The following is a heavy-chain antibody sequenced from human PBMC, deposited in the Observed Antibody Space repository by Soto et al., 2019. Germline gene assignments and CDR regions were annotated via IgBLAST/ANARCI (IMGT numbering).Heavy chain of an antibody. J-gene: IGHJ4*02. Sequence: GGSLRLSCAASGFTFSSYWMSWVRQAPGKGLEWVASIKQDGSEKYYVDSVKGRFTISRDNAKNSLYLQMNSLRAEDTAVYYCARAGYNWWFDYWGQGTLVTVSS. CDR3: ARAGYNWWFDY. V-gene: IGHV3-7*03. D-gene: IGHD1-20*01. CDR2: IKQDGSEK. CDR1: GFTFSSYW.